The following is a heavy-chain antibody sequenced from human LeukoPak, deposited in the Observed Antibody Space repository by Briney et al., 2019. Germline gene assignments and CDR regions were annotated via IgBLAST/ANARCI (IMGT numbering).Heavy chain of an antibody. V-gene: IGHV1-24*01. CDR2: FDPEDGET. CDR1: GYTLTELS. J-gene: IGHJ4*02. CDR3: ATARCSGGSCYFDY. D-gene: IGHD2-15*01. Sequence: GASVKVSCKVSGYTLTELSMHWVRQAPGKGLEWMGGFDPEDGETIYAQKFQGRVTMTKDTSTDTAYMELSSLRSEDTAVYYCATARCSGGSCYFDYWGQGTLVTVSS.